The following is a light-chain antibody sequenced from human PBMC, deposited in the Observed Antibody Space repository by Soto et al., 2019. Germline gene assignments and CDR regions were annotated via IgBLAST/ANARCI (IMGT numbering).Light chain of an antibody. CDR1: QSITTW. CDR2: KAS. CDR3: QHYNTSGT. Sequence: DLQSTDSRSSLDPCGGGRVTITCRASQSITTWLAWYQQKPGRAPKLLIFKASSLESGVPSRFSGSGYAAYFILISSRQQHDAVASYYWQHYNTSGTFGGGTKVDIK. J-gene: IGKJ4*01. V-gene: IGKV1-5*03.